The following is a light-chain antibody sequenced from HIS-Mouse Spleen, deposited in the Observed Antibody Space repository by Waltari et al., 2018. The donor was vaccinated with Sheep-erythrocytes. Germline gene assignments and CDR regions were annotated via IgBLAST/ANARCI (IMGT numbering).Light chain of an antibody. CDR2: GNS. J-gene: IGLJ3*02. CDR1: SSNIGAGYD. V-gene: IGLV1-40*01. Sequence: QSVLTQPPSVSGAPGQRVTISCTGSSSNIGAGYDVHWYQQLPGTAPKLLIHGNSNRPSGVPDPFSGSKAGTSASLAITGLQAEDEADYYCQSYDSSLIGNWVFGGGTKLTVL. CDR3: QSYDSSLIGNWV.